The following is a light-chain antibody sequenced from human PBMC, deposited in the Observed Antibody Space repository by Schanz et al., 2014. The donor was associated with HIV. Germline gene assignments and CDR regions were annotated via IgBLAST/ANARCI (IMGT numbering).Light chain of an antibody. V-gene: IGLV2-14*01. J-gene: IGLJ3*02. CDR2: DVS. Sequence: QSVLTQPASVSGSPGQSITISCTGTSSDVGGYNYLAWYQQHAGKAPKLMIFDVSNRPSGVSYRFSGSKSGNTASLTISGLQAEDEADYYCSSYTSTSTRVFGGGTKLTVL. CDR3: SSYTSTSTRV. CDR1: SSDVGGYNY.